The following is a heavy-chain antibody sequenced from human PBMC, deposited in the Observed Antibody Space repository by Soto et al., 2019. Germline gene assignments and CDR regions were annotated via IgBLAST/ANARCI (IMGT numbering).Heavy chain of an antibody. V-gene: IGHV3-30-3*01. CDR1: GFTFSSYA. Sequence: QVQLVESGGGVVQPGRSLRLSCAASGFTFSSYAMHWVRQAPGKGLEWVAVISYDGSNKYYADSVKGRFTISRDNSKNTLYLKTNSLRAEETAVYYCAREGAYSSSWYERDWFDPWGQGTLVTVSS. D-gene: IGHD6-13*01. J-gene: IGHJ5*02. CDR2: ISYDGSNK. CDR3: AREGAYSSSWYERDWFDP.